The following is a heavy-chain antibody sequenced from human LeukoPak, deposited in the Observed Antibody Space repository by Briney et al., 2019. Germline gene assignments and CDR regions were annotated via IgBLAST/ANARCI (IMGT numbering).Heavy chain of an antibody. CDR3: ARNPGTSTLDY. CDR1: GFTFSTYSMN. J-gene: IGHJ4*02. CDR2: ISYTGST. Sequence: GSLRLSCAASGFTFSTYSMNWVRQAPGKGLEWLATISYTGSTYYNPSVRSRVTISLDTTKNQFSLKLTSVTAADTAVYYCARNPGTSTLDYWGQGTLVTVSS. V-gene: IGHV4-59*04. D-gene: IGHD5/OR15-5a*01.